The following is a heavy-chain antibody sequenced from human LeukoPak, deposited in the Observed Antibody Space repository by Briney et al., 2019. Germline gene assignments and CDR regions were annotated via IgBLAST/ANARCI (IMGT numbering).Heavy chain of an antibody. CDR1: GGTFSSYA. CDR2: IIPIFGTA. V-gene: IGHV1-69*05. Sequence: SVKVSCKASGGTFSSYAISWVRQAPGQGLEWMGGIIPIFGTANYAQKFQGRVTITTDESTSTAYMELRSLRSDDTAVYYCARKRTPIYSALDYWGQGTLVTVSS. CDR3: ARKRTPIYSALDY. J-gene: IGHJ4*02. D-gene: IGHD1-26*01.